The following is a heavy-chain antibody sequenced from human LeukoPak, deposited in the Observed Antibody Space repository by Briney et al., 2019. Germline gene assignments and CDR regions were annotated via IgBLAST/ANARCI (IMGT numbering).Heavy chain of an antibody. J-gene: IGHJ6*02. D-gene: IGHD3-10*01. CDR1: GFSFEDYA. V-gene: IGHV3-9*01. CDR3: TKDKGGHGSGSYIWAGMDV. Sequence: GGSLRLSCAASGFSFEDYAMHWVRQAPGKGLEWVSGISWNSGNIGYADSVKGRFTISRDNAKNSLYLQMNSLRAEDTASYYCTKDKGGHGSGSYIWAGMDVWGQGTTVTVSS. CDR2: ISWNSGNI.